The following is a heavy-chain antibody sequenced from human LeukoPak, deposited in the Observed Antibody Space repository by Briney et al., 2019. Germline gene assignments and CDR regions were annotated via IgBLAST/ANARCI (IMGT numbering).Heavy chain of an antibody. V-gene: IGHV4-38-2*02. CDR2: IYHSGST. CDR3: GRFRMFGYYGSGIYYNRYFDY. D-gene: IGHD3-10*01. J-gene: IGHJ4*02. Sequence: PSETLSLTCTVSGYSISSGYYWGWIRQPPGKGLEWIGSIYHSGSTNYNPSLKSRVTISVDTSKNQFSLKLSSVTAADTAVYYCGRFRMFGYYGSGIYYNRYFDYWGQGTRVTFSS. CDR1: GYSISSGYY.